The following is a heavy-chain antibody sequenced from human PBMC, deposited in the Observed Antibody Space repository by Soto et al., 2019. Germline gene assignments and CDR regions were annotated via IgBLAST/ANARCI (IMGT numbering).Heavy chain of an antibody. V-gene: IGHV4-34*01. J-gene: IGHJ5*02. Sequence: SETLSLTCAVYGGSFSGYYWSWIRQPPGKGLEWIGEINHSGSTNYNPSLKSRVTISVDTSKNQFSLKLSSVTAADTAVYYCASVPPEYDFWIGYNGANWFDPWGQGTLIT. CDR2: INHSGST. D-gene: IGHD3-3*01. CDR1: GGSFSGYY. CDR3: ASVPPEYDFWIGYNGANWFDP.